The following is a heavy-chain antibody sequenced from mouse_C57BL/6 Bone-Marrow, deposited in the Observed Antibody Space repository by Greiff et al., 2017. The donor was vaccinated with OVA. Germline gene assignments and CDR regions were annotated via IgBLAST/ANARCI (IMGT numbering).Heavy chain of an antibody. D-gene: IGHD2-5*01. Sequence: VQLQQPGAELVKPGASVKMSCKASGYTFTSYWITWVKQRPGQGLEWIGDIYPGSGSTNYNEKFKSKATLTVDTSSSTAYMQLSSLTSEDSAVYYCARDSNYVPWFAYWGQGTLVTVSA. CDR2: IYPGSGST. CDR3: ARDSNYVPWFAY. J-gene: IGHJ3*01. CDR1: GYTFTSYW. V-gene: IGHV1-55*01.